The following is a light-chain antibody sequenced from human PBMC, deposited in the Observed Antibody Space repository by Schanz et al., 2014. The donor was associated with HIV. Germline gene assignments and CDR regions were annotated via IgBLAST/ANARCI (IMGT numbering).Light chain of an antibody. CDR3: CSYAEGGTYV. CDR1: SSDVGGYNY. Sequence: QSALTQPASVSGSPGQSITISCTGTSSDVGGYNYVSWYQQHPGKAPQLMIYEVTKRPSGVSDRFSGSKSDNTASLTISGLQADDEADYYCCSYAEGGTYVFGTGTKLTVL. CDR2: EVT. J-gene: IGLJ1*01. V-gene: IGLV2-23*02.